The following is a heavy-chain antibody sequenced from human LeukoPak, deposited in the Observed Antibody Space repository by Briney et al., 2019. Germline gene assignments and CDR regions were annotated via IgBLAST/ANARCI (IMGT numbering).Heavy chain of an antibody. CDR2: IYHSGST. CDR1: GGSISSSSYY. V-gene: IGHV4-39*07. CDR3: ARYYDILTGYSDAFDI. J-gene: IGHJ3*02. Sequence: SETLSLTCTVSGGSISSSSYYWGWIRQPPGKGLEWIGEIYHSGSTNYNPSLKSRVTISVDKSKNQFSLKLSSVTAADTAVYYCARYYDILTGYSDAFDIWGQGTMVTVSS. D-gene: IGHD3-9*01.